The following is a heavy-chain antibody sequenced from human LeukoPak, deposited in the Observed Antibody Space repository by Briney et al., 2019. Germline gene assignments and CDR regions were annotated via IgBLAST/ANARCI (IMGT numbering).Heavy chain of an antibody. CDR3: ARGVIVVVPAAPGY. J-gene: IGHJ4*02. Sequence: VASVKVSCKASGYTFTGYYMHWVRQAPGQGLEWMGWINPNSGGTNYAQKFQGRVTMTRDTSISTAYMELSRLRSDDTAVYYCARGVIVVVPAAPGYWGQGTLVTVSS. CDR2: INPNSGGT. D-gene: IGHD2-2*01. V-gene: IGHV1-2*02. CDR1: GYTFTGYY.